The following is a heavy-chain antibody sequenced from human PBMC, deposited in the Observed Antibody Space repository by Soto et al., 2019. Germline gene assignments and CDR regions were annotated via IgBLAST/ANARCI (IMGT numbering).Heavy chain of an antibody. CDR1: GYTFTSYA. Sequence: QVQLVQSGAEEKKPGASVKVSCKASGYTFTSYAMHWVRQAPGQRLEWMGWINAGNGNTKYSQKFKGRVTITSDTSASTAYMELSSLRSEDTAVYYCARDPSYYGMDVWGQGTTVTVSS. CDR3: ARDPSYYGMDV. J-gene: IGHJ6*02. V-gene: IGHV1-3*05. CDR2: INAGNGNT.